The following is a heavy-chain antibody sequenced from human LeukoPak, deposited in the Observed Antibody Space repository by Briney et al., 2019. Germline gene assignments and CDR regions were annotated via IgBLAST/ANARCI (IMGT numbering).Heavy chain of an antibody. D-gene: IGHD3-10*01. J-gene: IGHJ4*02. V-gene: IGHV4-4*07. Sequence: SETLSLTCTVSGGSMSSYYWNWIRQPAGKGLEWIGRIYTTGSTNYNPSLKSRVTMSLDTSKNEFSLKLSSVTAADTAVYYCARSYGSGSYRRSRFDYWGQGTLVTVSS. CDR1: GGSMSSYY. CDR3: ARSYGSGSYRRSRFDY. CDR2: IYTTGST.